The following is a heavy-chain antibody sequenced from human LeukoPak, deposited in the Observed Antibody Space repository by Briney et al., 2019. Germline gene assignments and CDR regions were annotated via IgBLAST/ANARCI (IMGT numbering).Heavy chain of an antibody. J-gene: IGHJ5*02. CDR2: IYSGGST. D-gene: IGHD3-10*01. CDR3: AIWFGELSGS. V-gene: IGHV3-53*01. Sequence: GGSLRLSCAASGFTVSSNFMSWVRQAPGKGLEWVSVIYSGGSTYYADSVKGRFTVSRDNSKNTLYLQMNSLRAEDTAVYYCAIWFGELSGSWGQGTLVTVSS. CDR1: GFTVSSNF.